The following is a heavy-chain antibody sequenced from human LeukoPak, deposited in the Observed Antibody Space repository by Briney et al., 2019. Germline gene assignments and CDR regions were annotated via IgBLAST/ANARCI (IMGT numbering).Heavy chain of an antibody. CDR2: IRGDASRL. CDR1: GFTFSRDV. D-gene: IGHD2-15*01. J-gene: IGHJ4*02. Sequence: GGSLRLSCAASGFTFSRDVMHWVRQAPGKGLERVANIRGDASRLYYVDSVKGRFTISRDNAKNSLYLQMSNLRAEDTSVYYCARVLLHPLWGQGTLVTVSS. V-gene: IGHV3-7*01. CDR3: ARVLLHPL.